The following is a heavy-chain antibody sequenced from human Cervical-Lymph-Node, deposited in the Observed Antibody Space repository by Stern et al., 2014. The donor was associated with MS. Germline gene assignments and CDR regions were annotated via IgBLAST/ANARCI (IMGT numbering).Heavy chain of an antibody. CDR2: IFHTGPT. V-gene: IGHV4-31*03. CDR3: ESRATFGGAIVN. D-gene: IGHD3-16*02. Sequence: QVQLQESGPGLVKPSQTLSLTCTVSGGSISAGGFFWAWIRQHPGKGLEWVGYIFHTGPTYYSPSLKGRVSISVDTSQNQFSLQLTSVTAADTAVYYCESRATFGGAIVNWGQGTLVTVSA. CDR1: GGSISAGGFF. J-gene: IGHJ4*01.